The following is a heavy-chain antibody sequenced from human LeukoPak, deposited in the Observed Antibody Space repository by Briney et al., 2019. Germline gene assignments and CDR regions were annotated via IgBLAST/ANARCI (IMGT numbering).Heavy chain of an antibody. D-gene: IGHD2-2*01. J-gene: IGHJ3*02. Sequence: ASVKVSCKASGYTFTSYGISWVRQAPGQGLEWMGWISAYNGNTNYAQKLQGRVTMTTDTSMSTAYMELRSLRSDDTAVYYCARDRSDIVVVPAATPDAFDIWGQGTMVTVSS. CDR2: ISAYNGNT. V-gene: IGHV1-18*01. CDR1: GYTFTSYG. CDR3: ARDRSDIVVVPAATPDAFDI.